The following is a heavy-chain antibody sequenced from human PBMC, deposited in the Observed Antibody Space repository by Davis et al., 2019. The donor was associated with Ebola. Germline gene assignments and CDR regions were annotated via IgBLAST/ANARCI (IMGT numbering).Heavy chain of an antibody. V-gene: IGHV3-23*01. CDR3: AKSGLSFGVVKYHYGMDA. Sequence: GESLKISCTDSVITFSSYAMTWVRQAPGKGPEWVSAISGSGGSTYYADSVKGRFTISRDNSKKTLYLQMNSLRAEDTAVYYCAKSGLSFGVVKYHYGMDAWGKGTTVTVSS. D-gene: IGHD3-3*01. CDR2: ISGSGGST. J-gene: IGHJ6*04. CDR1: VITFSSYA.